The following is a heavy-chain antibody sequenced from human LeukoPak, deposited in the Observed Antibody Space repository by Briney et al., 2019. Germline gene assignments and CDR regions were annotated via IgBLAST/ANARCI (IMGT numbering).Heavy chain of an antibody. CDR1: AFIFRGHW. J-gene: IGHJ5*02. CDR3: TSHAAFDP. V-gene: IGHV3-15*01. CDR2: IKSKNVGGTT. Sequence: PGGSLRLSCEGSAFIFRGHWMNWFRQAPGKGLEWVGRIKSKNVGGTTDYAAPVKGRFTISRDDSKNTVYLQMNSLKIEDTAVYYCTSHAAFDPWGQGTLVTVSS.